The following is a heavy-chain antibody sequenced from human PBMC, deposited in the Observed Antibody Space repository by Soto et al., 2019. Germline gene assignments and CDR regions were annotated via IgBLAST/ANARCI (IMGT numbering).Heavy chain of an antibody. CDR3: ARDLRAVGMASRFDP. V-gene: IGHV3-11*01. CDR2: IGNGGTGI. CDR1: GFTFGDYY. D-gene: IGHD6-13*01. Sequence: QVQLVESGGGLVKPGGSLRLSCAASGFTFGDYYMTWIRQAPGKGLEWVSFIGNGGTGIYYADSVKGRFTIFRDNAKNSLYLKMDSLRAEDTAMYYCARDLRAVGMASRFDPWGQGTLVTVSS. J-gene: IGHJ5*02.